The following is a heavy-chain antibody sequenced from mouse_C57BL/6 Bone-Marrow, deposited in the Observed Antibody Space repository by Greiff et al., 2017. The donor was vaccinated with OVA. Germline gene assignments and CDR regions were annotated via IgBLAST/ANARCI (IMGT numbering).Heavy chain of an antibody. D-gene: IGHD2-1*01. CDR3: AREGYGNFYWYFDV. CDR2: INYDGSST. V-gene: IGHV5-16*01. CDR1: GFTFSDYY. J-gene: IGHJ1*03. Sequence: EVKLVESEGGLVQPGSSMKLSCTASGFTFSDYYMAWVRQVPEKGLEWVANINYDGSSTYYLDSLKSRFIISRDNAKNILYLQMSSLKSEDTATYYCAREGYGNFYWYFDVWGTGTTVTVSS.